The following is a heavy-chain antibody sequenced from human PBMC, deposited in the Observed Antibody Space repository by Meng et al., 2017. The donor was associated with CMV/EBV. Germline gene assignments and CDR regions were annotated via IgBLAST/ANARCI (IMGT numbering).Heavy chain of an antibody. CDR2: IIPIFGTA. Sequence: SVNVSCKASGGTFSSYAISWVRQPPGQGLEWMGGIIPIFGTANYAQKLQGRVTITTDESTSTAYMELSSLRSEDTAMYYCARGPYYDFWSGYEGGMDVWGQGTTVTVSS. J-gene: IGHJ6*02. D-gene: IGHD3-3*01. CDR3: ARGPYYDFWSGYEGGMDV. CDR1: GGTFSSYA. V-gene: IGHV1-69*05.